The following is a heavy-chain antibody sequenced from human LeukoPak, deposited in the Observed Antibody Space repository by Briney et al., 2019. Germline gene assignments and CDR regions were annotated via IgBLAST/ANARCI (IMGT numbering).Heavy chain of an antibody. CDR1: GYTLNSYG. CDR2: ISAYNGNT. J-gene: IGHJ4*02. V-gene: IGHV1-18*01. D-gene: IGHD5-12*01. Sequence: GASVKLSCKASGYTLNSYGISWVRQAPGQGLEWMGWISAYNGNTNYAQKLQGRVTMTTDTSTSTAYMELRSLRSDDTAVYYCARVWWLRHDYWGQGTLVTVSS. CDR3: ARVWWLRHDY.